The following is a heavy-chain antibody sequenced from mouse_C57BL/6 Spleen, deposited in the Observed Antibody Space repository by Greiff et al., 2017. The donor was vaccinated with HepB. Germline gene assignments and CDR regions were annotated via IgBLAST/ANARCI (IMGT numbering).Heavy chain of an antibody. CDR3: ARSLLNAMDY. J-gene: IGHJ4*01. CDR1: GYTFTDYY. V-gene: IGHV1-26*01. Sequence: VQLQQSGPELVKPGASVKISCKASGYTFTDYYMNWVKQSHGKSLEWIGDINPNNGGTSYNQKFKGKATLTVDKSSSTAYMELRSLTSEDSAVYYCARSLLNAMDYWGQGTSVTVSS. CDR2: INPNNGGT. D-gene: IGHD2-1*01.